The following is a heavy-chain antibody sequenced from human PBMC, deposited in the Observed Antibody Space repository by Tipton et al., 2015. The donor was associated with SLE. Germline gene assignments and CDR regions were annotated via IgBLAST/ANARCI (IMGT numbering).Heavy chain of an antibody. V-gene: IGHV4-59*01. CDR3: ARGGLGSDLRGSIYFGS. CDR1: GGSMTYYY. D-gene: IGHD7-27*01. J-gene: IGHJ4*02. CDR2: IYYTGST. Sequence: TLSLTCNVSGGSMTYYYWSWIRQPPGKGLEWIGYIYYTGSTNYNPSLKSRVTISVDTSKTHFSLRLNSVTAADTAVYYCARGGLGSDLRGSIYFGSWGQGTLDTVSS.